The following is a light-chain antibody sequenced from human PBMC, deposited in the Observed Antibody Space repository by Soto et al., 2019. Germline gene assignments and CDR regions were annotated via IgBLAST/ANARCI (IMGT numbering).Light chain of an antibody. CDR1: QSVSSSY. Sequence: EIVLTQSPGTLPLSPGERATLSCRASQSVSSSYLAWYQQKPGQAPRLRIHGASSRATGIPDRFSGSGSGTDFTLTISRLEPEDFAVYYCQHYGSSPYTFGQGTKLEIK. V-gene: IGKV3-20*01. CDR2: GAS. CDR3: QHYGSSPYT. J-gene: IGKJ2*01.